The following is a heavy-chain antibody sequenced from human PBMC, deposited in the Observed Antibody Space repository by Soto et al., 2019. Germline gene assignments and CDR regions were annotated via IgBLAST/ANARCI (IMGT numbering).Heavy chain of an antibody. Sequence: EVQLVESGGGLVKPGGSLRLSCAASGFTFSTYSMNWVRQAPGKVLEWVSSLSSSSGYIYYADSVKGRFTISRDDAKNSLSLQMNSLRAEDTAVYYCARVRSYSYGQGYGMDVWGQGPTVTVSS. V-gene: IGHV3-21*01. CDR2: LSSSSGYI. D-gene: IGHD5-18*01. CDR1: GFTFSTYS. J-gene: IGHJ6*02. CDR3: ARVRSYSYGQGYGMDV.